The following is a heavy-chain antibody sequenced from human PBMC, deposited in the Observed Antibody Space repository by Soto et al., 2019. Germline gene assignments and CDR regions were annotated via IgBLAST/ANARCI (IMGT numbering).Heavy chain of an antibody. Sequence: GGSLRLSCAASGFTFSSYWMSWVRQAPGKGLEWVANIKQDGSEKYYVDSVKGRFTISRDNAKNSLYLQMNSLRAEDTAVYYCARVFFGVVINYYYYMDVWGKGTTVTVSS. J-gene: IGHJ6*03. CDR3: ARVFFGVVINYYYYMDV. V-gene: IGHV3-7*01. CDR2: IKQDGSEK. CDR1: GFTFSSYW. D-gene: IGHD3-3*01.